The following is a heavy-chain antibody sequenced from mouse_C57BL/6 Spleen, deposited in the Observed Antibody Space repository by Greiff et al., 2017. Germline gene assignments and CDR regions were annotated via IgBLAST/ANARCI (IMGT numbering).Heavy chain of an antibody. CDR1: GYAFSSSW. CDR2: IYPGDGDT. V-gene: IGHV1-82*01. Sequence: VQLQQSGPELVKPGASVKISCKASGYAFSSSWMNWVKQRPGKGLEWIGRIYPGDGDTNYNGKFKGKATLTADKSSSTAYMQLSSLTSEDSAVYFCARDPFMDYWGQGTSVTVSS. CDR3: ARDPFMDY. J-gene: IGHJ4*01.